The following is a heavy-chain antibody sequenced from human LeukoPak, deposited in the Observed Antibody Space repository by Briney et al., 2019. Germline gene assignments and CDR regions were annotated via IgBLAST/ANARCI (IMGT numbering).Heavy chain of an antibody. CDR2: IGSGSSPI. D-gene: IGHD2/OR15-2a*01. CDR1: GFTFSSYS. V-gene: IGHV3-48*02. Sequence: GGSLRLSCAASGFTFSSYSMSWVRQAPGKGLEWVSYIGSGSSPIYYADSVEGRFTISRDNAKKSLYLQMSSLRDEDTAVYYCARATSIDGRGMDVWGQGTTVTVSS. J-gene: IGHJ6*02. CDR3: ARATSIDGRGMDV.